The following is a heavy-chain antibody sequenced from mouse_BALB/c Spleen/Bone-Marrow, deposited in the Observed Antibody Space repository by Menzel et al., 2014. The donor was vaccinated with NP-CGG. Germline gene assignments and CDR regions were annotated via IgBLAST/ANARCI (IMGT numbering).Heavy chain of an antibody. CDR2: IYPGDGDT. D-gene: IGHD1-1*01. CDR3: ARSGYGSNYDY. Sequence: VQLVESGAELVRPGSSVKISCKASGYAFSAYWMIWVKQRPGQGLEWIGQIYPGDGDTNYNGEFKGKATLTADKSSSTAYMQLSSLTSEDSAVYFCARSGYGSNYDYWGQGTTLTVSS. V-gene: IGHV1-80*01. CDR1: GYAFSAYW. J-gene: IGHJ2*01.